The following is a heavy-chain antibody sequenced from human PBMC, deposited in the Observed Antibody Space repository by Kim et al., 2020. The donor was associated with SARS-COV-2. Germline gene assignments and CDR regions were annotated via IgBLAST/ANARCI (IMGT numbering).Heavy chain of an antibody. Sequence: ASVKVSCKASGYTFTSYAMHWVRQAPGQRLEWMGWINAGNGNTKYSQKFQGRVTITRDTSASTAYMELSSLRSEDTAVYYCASSGVDTAMVFDYWGQGTLVTVSS. CDR3: ASSGVDTAMVFDY. CDR2: INAGNGNT. J-gene: IGHJ4*02. D-gene: IGHD5-18*01. V-gene: IGHV1-3*01. CDR1: GYTFTSYA.